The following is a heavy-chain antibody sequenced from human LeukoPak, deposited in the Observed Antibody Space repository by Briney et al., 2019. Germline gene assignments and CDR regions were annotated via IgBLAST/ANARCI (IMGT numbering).Heavy chain of an antibody. CDR2: ISSRGDNP. J-gene: IGHJ4*02. CDR1: GFPFTTYA. CDR3: ATSTVAYYFDY. Sequence: GGSLRLSCAASGFPFTTYAMSWVRQAPGKGLEWVSAISSRGDNPYYADSVKGRFTISRDNSKNTLYLQMSSLRAEDTAVYYCATSTVAYYFDYWGQGTLVTVSS. V-gene: IGHV3-23*01. D-gene: IGHD4-23*01.